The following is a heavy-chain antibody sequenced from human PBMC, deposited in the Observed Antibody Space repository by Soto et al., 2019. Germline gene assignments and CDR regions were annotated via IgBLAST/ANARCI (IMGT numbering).Heavy chain of an antibody. V-gene: IGHV4-59*01. J-gene: IGHJ4*02. D-gene: IGHD2-15*01. Sequence: SETLSLTWTVSGGSLSSYYWSWIRQPPGKGLEWIGYIYYSGSTNYNPSLKSRVTISVDTSKNQFSLKLSSVTAADTAVYYCARVRGYCSGGSCYLDYWGQGTLVTVSS. CDR1: GGSLSSYY. CDR2: IYYSGST. CDR3: ARVRGYCSGGSCYLDY.